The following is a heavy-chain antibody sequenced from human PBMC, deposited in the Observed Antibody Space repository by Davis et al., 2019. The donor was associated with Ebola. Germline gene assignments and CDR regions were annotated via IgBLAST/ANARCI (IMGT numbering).Heavy chain of an antibody. D-gene: IGHD6-13*01. CDR1: GDSVSSNSAA. J-gene: IGHJ6*02. Sequence: HSQTLSLTCAISGDSVSSNSAAWNWIRQSPSRGLEWLGRTYYRSKWYKDYAVSVKSRITINPDTSKNQFSLQLNSVTPEDTAVYYCARVARWYGYYYYGMDVWGQGTTVTVSS. CDR2: TYYRSKWYK. V-gene: IGHV6-1*01. CDR3: ARVARWYGYYYYGMDV.